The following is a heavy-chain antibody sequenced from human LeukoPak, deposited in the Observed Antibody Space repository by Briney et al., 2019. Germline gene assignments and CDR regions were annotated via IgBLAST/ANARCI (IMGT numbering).Heavy chain of an antibody. Sequence: ASVKVSCKASGGTFSSYAISWVRQAPGQGLEWMGWISAYNGNTNYAQKLQGRVTMTTDTSTSTAYMELRSLRSDDTAVYYCARDEQPYYYDSSGYSRYWGQGTLVTVSS. CDR2: ISAYNGNT. D-gene: IGHD3-22*01. V-gene: IGHV1-18*01. CDR1: GGTFSSYA. J-gene: IGHJ4*02. CDR3: ARDEQPYYYDSSGYSRY.